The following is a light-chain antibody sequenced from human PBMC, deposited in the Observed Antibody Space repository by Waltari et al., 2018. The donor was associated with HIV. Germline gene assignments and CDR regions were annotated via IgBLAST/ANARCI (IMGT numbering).Light chain of an antibody. CDR3: QTWTTGIVL. CDR1: SGHSNYA. Sequence: QLVLTQSPSASASLSASVKLTCTLSSGHSNYAIAWHQHQPEKGPRYLMRLNSDGRYLKGGGIPARFPGSSSGAERYLIITSLQSEDEADYYCQTWTTGIVLFGGGTNLTVL. V-gene: IGLV4-69*01. CDR2: LNSDGRY. J-gene: IGLJ2*01.